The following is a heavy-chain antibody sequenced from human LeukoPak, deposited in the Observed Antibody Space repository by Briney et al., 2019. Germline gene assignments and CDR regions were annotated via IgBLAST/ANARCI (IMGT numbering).Heavy chain of an antibody. CDR3: ACWRGYSSGWSGPFDY. Sequence: ASLKVSCKASGYTFTGYHMHWVRHAPGQGLEWVGSIDPNTGGTNYAQKFQGRVTMTRDTSISTAYMELSRLRSDDTAVYYCACWRGYSSGWSGPFDYWGQGTLVTVSS. CDR2: IDPNTGGT. CDR1: GYTFTGYH. J-gene: IGHJ4*02. D-gene: IGHD6-19*01. V-gene: IGHV1-2*02.